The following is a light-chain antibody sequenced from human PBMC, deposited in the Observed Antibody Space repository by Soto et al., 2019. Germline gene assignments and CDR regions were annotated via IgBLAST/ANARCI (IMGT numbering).Light chain of an antibody. CDR3: QQRSAWWT. CDR1: QAVNTR. V-gene: IGKV3D-11*01. CDR2: GAS. Sequence: EIVLTQSPGTLSLSPGERATLSCRASQAVNTRLAWYQHRPGQAPRLLIYGASTRATGIPARFSGSRSGTDFTLTISSLEPEDFAVYYCQQRSAWWTFGQGTKVDNK. J-gene: IGKJ1*01.